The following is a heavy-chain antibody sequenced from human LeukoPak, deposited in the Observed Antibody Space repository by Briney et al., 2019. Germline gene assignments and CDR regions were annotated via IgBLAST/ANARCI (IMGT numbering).Heavy chain of an antibody. CDR1: GFTFSSYG. CDR3: ANPAGSYNFDY. V-gene: IGHV3-30*02. Sequence: PGESLRVSCAASGFTFSSYGMQWVRQAPGKGLEWVAFIRYDGSDKYYADSVKGRFTISSDDSKNTLYLQMNSLRGEDTAVYYCANPAGSYNFDYWGQGTLVTVSS. D-gene: IGHD1-26*01. J-gene: IGHJ4*02. CDR2: IRYDGSDK.